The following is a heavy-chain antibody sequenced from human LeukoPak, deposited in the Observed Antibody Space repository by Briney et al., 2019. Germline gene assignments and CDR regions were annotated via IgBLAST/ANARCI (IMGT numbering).Heavy chain of an antibody. CDR3: AKATPGIAVAGSFDY. V-gene: IGHV3-9*03. CDR1: GFTFDDYA. J-gene: IGHJ4*02. Sequence: GRSLRLSCAASGFTFDDYAMHWARQAPGKGLEWVSGISWNSGSIGYADSVKGRFTISRDNAKNSLYLQMNSLRAEDMALYYCAKATPGIAVAGSFDYWGKGTLVTVSS. D-gene: IGHD6-19*01. CDR2: ISWNSGSI.